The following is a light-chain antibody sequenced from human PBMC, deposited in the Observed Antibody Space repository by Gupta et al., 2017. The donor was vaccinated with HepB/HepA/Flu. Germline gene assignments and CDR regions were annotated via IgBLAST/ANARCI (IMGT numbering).Light chain of an antibody. CDR1: QSVKNY. CDR2: DAS. Sequence: EIELTQSPATLSLSPGEGATLSCWASQSVKNYLAWYQQKPGQAPRLLIYDASNRATGIPPRLSGSGYGKYFTLTINNRVPDDYAVYYCQLRGSWGNPTFGGGTKVEIK. V-gene: IGKV3-11*01. J-gene: IGKJ4*01. CDR3: QLRGSWGNPT.